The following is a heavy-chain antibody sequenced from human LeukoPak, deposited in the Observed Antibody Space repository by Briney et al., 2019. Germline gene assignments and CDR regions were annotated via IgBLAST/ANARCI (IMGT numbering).Heavy chain of an antibody. D-gene: IGHD6-19*01. CDR2: ISSSSSYI. J-gene: IGHJ4*02. CDR3: ARGFSSGWHVWDYFDY. CDR1: GFTFSSYS. V-gene: IGHV3-21*01. Sequence: PGGSLRLSCATSGFTFSSYSMNWVRQAPGKGLVCVSSISSSSSYIYYADSVKGRFTISRDNAKNSLYLQMNSLRAEDTAVYYCARGFSSGWHVWDYFDYWGQGTLVTVSS.